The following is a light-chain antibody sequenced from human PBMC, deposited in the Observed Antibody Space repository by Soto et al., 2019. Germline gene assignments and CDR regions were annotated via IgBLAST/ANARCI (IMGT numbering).Light chain of an antibody. CDR2: TAS. J-gene: IGKJ1*01. Sequence: DIQLTQSPSNLSGSVGERVPITCLHSQTISSWLAWHQQQPGKARKLLIYTASSSKSGAQSRFSGSAAGTEFTLTISSLQPDDFATYYCQHYNSYSEAFGQGTKVDIK. V-gene: IGKV1-5*03. CDR1: QTISSW. CDR3: QHYNSYSEA.